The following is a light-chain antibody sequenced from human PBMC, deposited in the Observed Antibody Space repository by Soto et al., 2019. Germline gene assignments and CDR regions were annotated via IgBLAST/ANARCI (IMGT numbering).Light chain of an antibody. CDR2: DVS. J-gene: IGLJ2*01. CDR1: SSDVGAYNY. Sequence: QSVLTQPPSASGSPGQSVTISSTGTSSDVGAYNYVSWYQQYTGKAPKLMIYDVSKRPSGVPDRFSGSKSGNTAPLTVSGLRADDEAVYYCSSYGGGDTFHVIFGGGTKLTVL. CDR3: SSYGGGDTFHVI. V-gene: IGLV2-8*01.